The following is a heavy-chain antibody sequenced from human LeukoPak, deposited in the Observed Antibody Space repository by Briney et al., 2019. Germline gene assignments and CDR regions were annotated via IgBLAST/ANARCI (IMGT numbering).Heavy chain of an antibody. J-gene: IGHJ6*02. CDR1: GFTFSDYY. CDR2: TSSSGTTI. V-gene: IGHV3-11*01. CDR3: AGGRSFYYGMDV. D-gene: IGHD3-16*01. Sequence: GGSLRLSCAASGFTFSDYYMIWICQAPGKGLEWISYTSSSGTTIYDADSVKGRFTISRDNAENSLFLQMNSLRADDTAVYYCAGGRSFYYGMDVWGQGTTVTVSS.